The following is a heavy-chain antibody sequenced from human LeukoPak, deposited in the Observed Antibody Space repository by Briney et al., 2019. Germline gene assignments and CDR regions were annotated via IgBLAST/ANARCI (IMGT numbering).Heavy chain of an antibody. J-gene: IGHJ5*02. CDR2: ISSSGSI. CDR3: ASTNYYDSSGFSNWFDP. CDR1: GFTFSNYE. Sequence: PGRSLRLSCAASGFTFSNYEMNWVRQAPGKGREWVSYISSSGSIYYADSVKGRFTISRDNAKNSLYLQMNSLRAEDTAIYYCASTNYYDSSGFSNWFDPWGQGTLVTVSS. V-gene: IGHV3-48*03. D-gene: IGHD3-22*01.